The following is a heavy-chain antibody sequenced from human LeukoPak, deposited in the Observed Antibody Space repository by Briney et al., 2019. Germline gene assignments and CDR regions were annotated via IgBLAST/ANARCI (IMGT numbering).Heavy chain of an antibody. V-gene: IGHV4-34*01. D-gene: IGHD3-10*01. CDR1: GGSFSGYY. J-gene: IGHJ6*03. CDR3: ASPGHYGSGSYYYYMDV. CDR2: INHSGST. Sequence: PSETLSLTCAVYGGSFSGYYWSWIRQPPGKGLEWVGEINHSGSTNYNPSLKSRVTISVDTSKNQFSLKLSSVTAADTAVYYCASPGHYGSGSYYYYMDVWGKGTTVTVSS.